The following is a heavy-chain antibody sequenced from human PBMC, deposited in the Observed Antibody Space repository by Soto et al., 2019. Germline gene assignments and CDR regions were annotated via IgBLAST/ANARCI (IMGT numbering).Heavy chain of an antibody. J-gene: IGHJ5*02. CDR3: ARGVMAKLEPSDNWFDP. D-gene: IGHD2-21*01. V-gene: IGHV4-34*01. CDR1: GGSFSGYY. Sequence: QVQLQQWGAGLLKPSETLSLTCAVYGGSFSGYYWSWIRQPPGKGLEWIGEINHSGSTNYNPSLKSRVAISVDTSKNQFSLKLSSVTAADTAVYYCARGVMAKLEPSDNWFDPWGQGTLVTVSS. CDR2: INHSGST.